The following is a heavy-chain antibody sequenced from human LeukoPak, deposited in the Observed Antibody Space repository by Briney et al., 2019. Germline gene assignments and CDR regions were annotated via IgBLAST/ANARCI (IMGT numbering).Heavy chain of an antibody. CDR1: GGSFSGYY. CDR2: INHSGST. J-gene: IGHJ4*02. V-gene: IGHV4-34*01. Sequence: PSETLSLTCAVYGGSFSGYYWSWIRQPPGTGLEWIGEINHSGSTNYNPSLKSRVTISVVTSKNQLSLKLSSVTAADTAVYYRARRKDIVVVPAVRGAFDYWGQGTLVTVSP. CDR3: ARRKDIVVVPAVRGAFDY. D-gene: IGHD2-2*01.